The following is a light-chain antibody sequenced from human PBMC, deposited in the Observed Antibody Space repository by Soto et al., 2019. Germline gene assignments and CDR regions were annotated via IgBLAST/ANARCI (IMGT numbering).Light chain of an antibody. Sequence: QSVLTQPASVSGSPGQSIAISCTGTSSDVGAYNSVSWYQQYPGKAPKLMIHDVTNRPSGVSDRFSVSKSGNTASLTISGLQAEDEADYYCSSYTSSSSYVFGSGTKVTVL. CDR3: SSYTSSSSYV. CDR1: SSDVGAYNS. J-gene: IGLJ1*01. CDR2: DVT. V-gene: IGLV2-14*01.